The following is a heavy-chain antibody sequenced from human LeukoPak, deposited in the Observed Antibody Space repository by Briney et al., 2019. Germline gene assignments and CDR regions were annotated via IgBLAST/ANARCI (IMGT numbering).Heavy chain of an antibody. D-gene: IGHD6-13*01. CDR1: VYTFTSYD. Sequence: ASVNVSCKSSVYTFTSYDINWVRQAAAQGRDGMGGKNNKSGKTDYAQKFQGRVNMTRNTSLSTAYMELSSLRSEETAVYYCARGEFYSSSWYFAPTYYYYYGMDVWGQGTTVTVSS. J-gene: IGHJ6*02. V-gene: IGHV1-8*01. CDR3: ARGEFYSSSWYFAPTYYYYYGMDV. CDR2: KNNKSGKT.